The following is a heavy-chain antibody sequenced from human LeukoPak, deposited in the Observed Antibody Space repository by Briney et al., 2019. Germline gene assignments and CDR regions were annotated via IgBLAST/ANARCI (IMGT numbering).Heavy chain of an antibody. CDR1: GYTFTSYY. V-gene: IGHV1-46*01. J-gene: IGHJ4*02. D-gene: IGHD3-3*01. CDR2: INPSGGST. Sequence: ASVKVSCKASGYTFTSYYMHWVQPAPGQGLEWMGIINPSGGSTSYAQKFQGRVTMTRDTSTSTVYMELSSLRSEDTAVYYCARAITIFGVVNDYWGQGTLITVSS. CDR3: ARAITIFGVVNDY.